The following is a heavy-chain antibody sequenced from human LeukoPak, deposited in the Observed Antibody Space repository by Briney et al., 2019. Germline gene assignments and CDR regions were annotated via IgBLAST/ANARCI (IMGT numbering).Heavy chain of an antibody. J-gene: IGHJ3*02. CDR3: ARGMHSSGWADPFDI. CDR1: GYTFTRYG. D-gene: IGHD6-19*01. V-gene: IGHV1-18*01. CDR2: ISAYNGKT. Sequence: ASVKVSCKASGYTFTRYGISWVRQAPGQGLEWVAWISAYNGKTEYAQKLQGKVIMTTDTSTSTAFMELRSVRSDDTALYYCARGMHSSGWADPFDIWGQGTMVTVSS.